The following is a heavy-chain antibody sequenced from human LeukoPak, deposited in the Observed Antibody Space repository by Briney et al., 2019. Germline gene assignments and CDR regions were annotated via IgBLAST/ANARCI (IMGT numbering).Heavy chain of an antibody. CDR3: ARHAPGGGGTTWFDY. V-gene: IGHV4-4*09. CDR2: IYTSGST. Sequence: PSETLSLTCTVSGASVSSYYWSWIRQAPGKGLEWIGYIYTSGSTNNNPSLRSRVTISVDTSKNQFSLKLSSVTAADTAVYSCARHAPGGGGTTWFDYWGQGTLVTVSS. J-gene: IGHJ4*02. D-gene: IGHD1-7*01. CDR1: GASVSSYY.